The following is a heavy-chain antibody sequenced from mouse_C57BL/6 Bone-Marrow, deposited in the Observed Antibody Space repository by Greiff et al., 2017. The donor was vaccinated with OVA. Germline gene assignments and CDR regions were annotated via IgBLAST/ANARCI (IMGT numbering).Heavy chain of an antibody. CDR2: IFPGNSDT. CDR3: TRRGVYYFDY. Sequence: VKLVESGPALVKPGASVKLSCKASGYAFSSSWLHWVKQRPGQGLEWIGAIFPGNSDTSYNQKFKGKAKLTAVTSASTAYMELSSLTNEDSAVYYCTRRGVYYFDYWGQGTTLTVSS. D-gene: IGHD6-2*01. V-gene: IGHV1-5*01. J-gene: IGHJ2*01. CDR1: GYAFSSSW.